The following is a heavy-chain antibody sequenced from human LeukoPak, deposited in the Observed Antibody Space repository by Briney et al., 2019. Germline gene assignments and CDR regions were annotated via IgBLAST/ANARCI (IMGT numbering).Heavy chain of an antibody. J-gene: IGHJ5*02. CDR1: GGSISSYY. CDR2: IYYSGST. Sequence: SETLSLTCTVSGGSISSYYWSWIRQPPGKGLEWIGYIYYSGSTNYNPSLKSRVTISVDTPKNQFSLKLNSVTAADTAVYYCARGPGMVRGVYNWFDPWGQGTLVTVSS. V-gene: IGHV4-59*01. D-gene: IGHD3-10*01. CDR3: ARGPGMVRGVYNWFDP.